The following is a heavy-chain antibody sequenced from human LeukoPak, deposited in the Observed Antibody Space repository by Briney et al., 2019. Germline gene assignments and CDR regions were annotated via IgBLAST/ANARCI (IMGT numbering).Heavy chain of an antibody. J-gene: IGHJ6*03. CDR3: ARALYDFWCGYCIANYMDV. Sequence: GGSLRLSCAASGFTFSNYWMHWVRQAPGKGLVWVAGINTDGSSKRYADSVKGRLTISRDNAKNTLFLQMNSLRAEDTAVYYCARALYDFWCGYCIANYMDVWDKGNRVLVS. V-gene: IGHV3-74*01. CDR1: GFTFSNYW. D-gene: IGHD3-3*01. CDR2: INTDGSSK.